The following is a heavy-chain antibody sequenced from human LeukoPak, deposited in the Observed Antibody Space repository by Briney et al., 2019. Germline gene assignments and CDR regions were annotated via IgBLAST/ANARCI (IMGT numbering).Heavy chain of an antibody. D-gene: IGHD3-10*02. CDR3: AALGTTMIGGV. CDR1: GFTFSSYE. Sequence: GGSLRLSCAAPGFTFSSYEMNWVRQAPGKGLEWVSYISTVGSTIYYSDAEEGRLLISKVNAKNSLYLQMNSLRAEDTAVYYCAALGTTMIGGVWGKGTTVTIYS. J-gene: IGHJ6*04. V-gene: IGHV3-48*03. CDR2: ISTVGSTI.